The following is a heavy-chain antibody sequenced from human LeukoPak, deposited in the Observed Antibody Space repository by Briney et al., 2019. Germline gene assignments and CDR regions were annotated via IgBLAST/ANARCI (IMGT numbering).Heavy chain of an antibody. J-gene: IGHJ5*02. CDR3: ARGDLRDP. CDR2: IYYSGST. D-gene: IGHD3-10*01. CDR1: GGSISSSSYY. Sequence: SETLSLTCTVSGGSISSSSYYWGWIRQPPGKGLEWIGSIYYSGSTYYNPSLKSRVTISVDTSKNQFSLKLSSVTAADTAVYYCARGDLRDPWGQGTLVTVSS. V-gene: IGHV4-39*01.